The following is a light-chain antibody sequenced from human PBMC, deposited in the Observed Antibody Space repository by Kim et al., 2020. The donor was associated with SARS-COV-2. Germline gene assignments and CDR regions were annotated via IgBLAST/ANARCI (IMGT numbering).Light chain of an antibody. J-gene: IGLJ2*01. CDR1: SGSIASNY. V-gene: IGLV6-57*03. CDR3: QSYDSSNYVV. CDR2: EDN. Sequence: KTVTISCTRSSGSIASNYVQWYQQRPGSAPTTVIYEDNQRPSGVPDRFSGSIDSSSNSASLTISGLQTEDEADYYCQSYDSSNYVVFGGGTQLTVL.